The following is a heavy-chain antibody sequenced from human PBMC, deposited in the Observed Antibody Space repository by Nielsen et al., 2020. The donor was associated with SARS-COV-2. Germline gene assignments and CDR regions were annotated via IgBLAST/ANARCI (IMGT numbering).Heavy chain of an antibody. J-gene: IGHJ5*02. CDR3: ARGLSARALNWFDP. Sequence: ASVKVSCKASGYTFTSYDINWVRQATGQGLEWMGWMKPNSGNTGYAQKFQGRVTMTRNTSISTAYMELSSLRSEDTAVYYCARGLSARALNWFDPWGQGTLVTVSS. CDR1: GYTFTSYD. V-gene: IGHV1-8*01. CDR2: MKPNSGNT.